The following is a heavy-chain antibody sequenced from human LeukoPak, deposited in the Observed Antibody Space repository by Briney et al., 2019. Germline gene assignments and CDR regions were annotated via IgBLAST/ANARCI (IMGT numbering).Heavy chain of an antibody. J-gene: IGHJ4*02. CDR3: ARDLTTGDPSY. CDR2: IYSGGST. V-gene: IGHV3-66*01. CDR1: GFTLRCNY. D-gene: IGHD4/OR15-4a*01. Sequence: PGGSLRLSCEAPGFTLRCNYMDRVRQAPGKGLEWVSVIYSGGSTYYADSVKGRFTISRDNSKNTLYLQMNSLRAEDTAVYYCARDLTTGDPSYWGQGTLVTVSS.